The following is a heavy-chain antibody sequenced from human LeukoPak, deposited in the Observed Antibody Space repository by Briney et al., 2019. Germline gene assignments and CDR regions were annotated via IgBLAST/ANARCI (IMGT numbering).Heavy chain of an antibody. CDR3: AREGYSYGLPDY. CDR2: INPNSGGT. CDR1: GYTFTGYY. D-gene: IGHD5-18*01. V-gene: IGHV1-2*02. Sequence: GASVKVSCKASGYTFTGYYMHWVRQAPGQGLEWMGWINPNSGGTNYAQKFQGRVTMTRDTFISTAYMELSRLRSDDTAVHYCAREGYSYGLPDYWGQGTLVTVSS. J-gene: IGHJ4*02.